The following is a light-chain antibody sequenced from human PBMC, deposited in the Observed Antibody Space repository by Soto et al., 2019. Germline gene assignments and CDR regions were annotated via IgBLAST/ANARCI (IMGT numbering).Light chain of an antibody. Sequence: AIQMTQSPSSLSASVGDRVTITCRASQGIRNDLGWFQQKPGKAPKLLIYAASNLRSGVPSRFSGSGSGTHFTLTINSLQAEDSATYFCLQDYTYPWTFGQGTKVDIK. CDR3: LQDYTYPWT. V-gene: IGKV1-6*01. CDR2: AAS. J-gene: IGKJ1*01. CDR1: QGIRND.